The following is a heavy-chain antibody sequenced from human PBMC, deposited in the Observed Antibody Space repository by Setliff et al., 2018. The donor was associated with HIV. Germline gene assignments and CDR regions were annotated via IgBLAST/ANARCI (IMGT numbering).Heavy chain of an antibody. J-gene: IGHJ6*02. D-gene: IGHD3-10*01. CDR2: VNPNSGDA. CDR1: GYTFTGHY. CDR3: ARNFGLSTSGKYYYYYGMDI. V-gene: IGHV1-2*02. Sequence: ASVKVSCKASGYTFTGHYLHWVRQAPGQGLELLGWVNPNSGDAIYAQNFQGRVTMTRDTSINAAYMELRGLRSDDTAVYYCARNFGLSTSGKYYYYYGMDIWGQGTTVTVSS.